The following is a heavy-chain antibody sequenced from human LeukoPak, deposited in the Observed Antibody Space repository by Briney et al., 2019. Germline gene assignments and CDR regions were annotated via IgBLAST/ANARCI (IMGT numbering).Heavy chain of an antibody. CDR3: ATDGAGFDT. CDR1: GFTFNHYY. J-gene: IGHJ5*02. Sequence: AGSLRLTCAVSGFTFNHYYMSWIRQAPGKGLEWLSYINIGGTNTHYADSVKGRFTISRDTAKKSLDLEMNNLRAEDTAVYYCATDGAGFDTWGQGVLVTVSS. CDR2: INIGGTNT. V-gene: IGHV3-11*01.